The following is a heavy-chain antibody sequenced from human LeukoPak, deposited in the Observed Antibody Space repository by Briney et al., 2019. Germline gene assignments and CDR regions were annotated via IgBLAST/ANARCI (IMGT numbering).Heavy chain of an antibody. CDR2: FDPEDEER. CDR1: GYTLSELS. Sequence: ASVKFSCKVSGYTLSELSIHWVRQGPGKGLGWGGGFDPEDEERTYVKKFQGRVTLTEDTSTDTAYMELSSLESEDTAVYYCATDMGVVGVLGAFDIWAQGTLVTVSS. D-gene: IGHD3-3*01. CDR3: ATDMGVVGVLGAFDI. V-gene: IGHV1-24*01. J-gene: IGHJ3*02.